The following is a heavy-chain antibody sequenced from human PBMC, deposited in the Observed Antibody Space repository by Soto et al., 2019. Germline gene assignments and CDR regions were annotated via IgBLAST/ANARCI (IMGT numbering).Heavy chain of an antibody. V-gene: IGHV3-21*01. J-gene: IGHJ5*02. CDR3: ARVPAMGIAAAGAPNWFDP. Sequence: GGSLRLSCAASGFTFSSYSMNWVRQAPGKGLEWVSSISSSSSYIYYADSVKGRFTISRDNAKNSLYLQMSSLRAEDTAVYYCARVPAMGIAAAGAPNWFDPWGQGTLVTVSS. CDR1: GFTFSSYS. D-gene: IGHD6-13*01. CDR2: ISSSSSYI.